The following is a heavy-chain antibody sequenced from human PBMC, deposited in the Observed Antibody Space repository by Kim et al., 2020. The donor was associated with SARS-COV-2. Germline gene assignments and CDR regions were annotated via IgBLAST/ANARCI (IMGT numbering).Heavy chain of an antibody. Sequence: SETLSLTCTVSGGSISSNTYYWGWIRQPPGKGLEWIGSIYYSGSTYYNPSLKSRVTISVDTSKNQFSLKLSSVTAADTAVYYCARAIGLQGNWFDPWGQGTLVTVSS. CDR2: IYYSGST. J-gene: IGHJ5*02. D-gene: IGHD5-18*01. V-gene: IGHV4-39*07. CDR3: ARAIGLQGNWFDP. CDR1: GGSISSNTYY.